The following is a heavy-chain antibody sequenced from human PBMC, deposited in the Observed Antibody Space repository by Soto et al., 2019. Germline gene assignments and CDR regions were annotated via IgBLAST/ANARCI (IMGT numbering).Heavy chain of an antibody. CDR1: SGSIGTYF. CDR3: ARGRGGTYDAFDI. V-gene: IGHV4-59*01. D-gene: IGHD1-26*01. CDR2: IYYSGTT. J-gene: IGHJ3*02. Sequence: QVQLRESGPGLVKPSETLSLTCTVSSGSIGTYFWSWIRQPPGKGLEWIGYIYYSGTTNYNPSLKRRVTIFLDTSKNQFALRRSSVTAADTAVYYCARGRGGTYDAFDIWGQGTLVTVSS.